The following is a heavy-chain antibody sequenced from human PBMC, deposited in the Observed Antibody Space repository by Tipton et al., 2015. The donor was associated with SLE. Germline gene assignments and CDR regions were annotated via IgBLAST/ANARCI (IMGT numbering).Heavy chain of an antibody. J-gene: IGHJ3*02. V-gene: IGHV4-59*01. Sequence: TLSLTCTVSGGSINNYYWSWIRQPPGKGLEWIGYIYYSGSTNYNPSLKSRVTISVDTSKNQFSLKLSSVTAADTAVYYCAREKGDAYPILVAFDSGGQGTVVAVSS. D-gene: IGHD3-16*01. CDR3: AREKGDAYPILVAFDS. CDR2: IYYSGST. CDR1: GGSINNYY.